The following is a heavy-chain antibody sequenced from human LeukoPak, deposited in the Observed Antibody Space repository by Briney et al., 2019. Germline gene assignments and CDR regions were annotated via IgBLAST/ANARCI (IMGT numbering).Heavy chain of an antibody. CDR3: ARGTYYGSGSYYYDGLSYCYGMDV. CDR1: GFTFSSYD. V-gene: IGHV3-13*05. J-gene: IGHJ6*04. CDR2: IGTAGDP. D-gene: IGHD3-10*01. Sequence: GGSLRLSCAASGFTFSSYDMHWVRQATGKGLEWVSAIGTAGDPYYPGSVKGRFTISRENAKNSLYLQMNSLRAGDTAVYYCARGTYYGSGSYYYDGLSYCYGMDVWGKGTTVTVSS.